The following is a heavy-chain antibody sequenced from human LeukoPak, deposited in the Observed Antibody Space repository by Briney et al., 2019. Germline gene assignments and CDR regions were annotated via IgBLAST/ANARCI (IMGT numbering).Heavy chain of an antibody. Sequence: SETLSLTCTVSGGSISSSSYYWGWIRQPPGKGLERIGSIYYSGSTYYNPSLKSRVTISVDTSKNQFSLKLSSVTAADTAVYYCASSDYGDSYGGWGQGTLVTVSS. D-gene: IGHD4-17*01. V-gene: IGHV4-39*01. CDR3: ASSDYGDSYGG. CDR2: IYYSGST. J-gene: IGHJ4*02. CDR1: GGSISSSSYY.